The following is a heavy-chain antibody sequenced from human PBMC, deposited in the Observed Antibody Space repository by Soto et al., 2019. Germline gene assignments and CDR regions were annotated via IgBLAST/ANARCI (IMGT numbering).Heavy chain of an antibody. Sequence: QVQLQESGPGLVKPSGTLSLTCAVSGGSISSSNWWSWVRQPPGKGLEWIGEIYHSGSTNYNPSRKSRVTISVDKSKNQFALKLSSVTAADTAVYYCARVVWGIVVVPAAMNGFDPWGQGTLVTVSS. CDR2: IYHSGST. CDR1: GGSISSSNW. J-gene: IGHJ5*02. CDR3: ARVVWGIVVVPAAMNGFDP. V-gene: IGHV4-4*02. D-gene: IGHD2-2*01.